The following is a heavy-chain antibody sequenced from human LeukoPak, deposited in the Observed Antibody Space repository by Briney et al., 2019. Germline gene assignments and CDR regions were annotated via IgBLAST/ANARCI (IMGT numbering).Heavy chain of an antibody. CDR3: ARDGVVAMNTVKFDY. CDR1: GGSISSGSYY. V-gene: IGHV4-61*02. CDR2: IYTSGST. D-gene: IGHD4-17*01. Sequence: SETLSLTCTVSGGSISSGSYYWSWLRQPAGKGLEWIGRIYTSGSTNYNPSLKNRVTISVDTSKNQFSLKLSSVTAADTAVYYCARDGVVAMNTVKFDYWGQGTLVTVSS. J-gene: IGHJ4*02.